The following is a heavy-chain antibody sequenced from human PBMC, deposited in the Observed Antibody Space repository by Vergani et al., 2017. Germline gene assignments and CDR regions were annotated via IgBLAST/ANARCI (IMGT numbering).Heavy chain of an antibody. V-gene: IGHV4-34*01. J-gene: IGHJ2*01. CDR2: INHSGST. Sequence: QVQLQQWGAGLLKPSETLSLTCAVYGGSFSGYYWSWIRPPPGKGLEWIGEINHSGSTNYNPSLKSRVTISVDTSKNQFSLKLSSVTAADTAVYYCARGGDTAMVSYWYFDLWGRGTLVTVSS. CDR3: ARGGDTAMVSYWYFDL. D-gene: IGHD5-18*01. CDR1: GGSFSGYY.